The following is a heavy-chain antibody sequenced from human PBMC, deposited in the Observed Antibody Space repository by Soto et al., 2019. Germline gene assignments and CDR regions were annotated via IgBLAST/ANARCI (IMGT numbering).Heavy chain of an antibody. CDR1: GFSLSTSGMC. CDR2: IDWDDDK. Sequence: GSGPTLVNPTQTRTLTCTFSGFSLSTSGMCVSWIRQPPGKALEWLALIDWDDDKYYSTSLKTRLTISKDTSKNQVVLTMTNMDPVDTATYYCARGLFIVVVPAAMGYYYYGMDVWGQGTTVTVSS. D-gene: IGHD2-2*01. J-gene: IGHJ6*02. CDR3: ARGLFIVVVPAAMGYYYYGMDV. V-gene: IGHV2-70*01.